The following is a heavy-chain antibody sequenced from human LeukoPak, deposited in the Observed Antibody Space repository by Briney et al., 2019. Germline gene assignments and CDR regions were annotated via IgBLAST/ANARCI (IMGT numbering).Heavy chain of an antibody. D-gene: IGHD3-10*01. CDR3: ARAGEYYYGSGSYQAGPFDY. J-gene: IGHJ4*02. CDR1: GGSISSGGYS. Sequence: TLSLTCAVSGGSISSGGYSWSWIRQPPGKGLEWIGYIYHSGSTYYNPSLKSRVTISVDRSKNQFSLKLSSVTAADTAVYYRARAGEYYYGSGSYQAGPFDYWGQGTLVTVSS. V-gene: IGHV4-30-2*01. CDR2: IYHSGST.